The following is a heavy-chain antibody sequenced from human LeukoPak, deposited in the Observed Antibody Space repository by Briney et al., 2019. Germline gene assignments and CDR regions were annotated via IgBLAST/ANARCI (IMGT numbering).Heavy chain of an antibody. CDR3: ARDGYSPFDY. Sequence: SETLSLTCAVSGGSISSGGYSWSWVRQPPGKGLEWIGYINHSGSTHFNPSLKSRVTISVDRAKNQYSLKLSSVTAADTAVYYCARDGYSPFDYWGQGTMVTVSS. CDR1: GGSISSGGYS. D-gene: IGHD5-24*01. CDR2: INHSGST. J-gene: IGHJ4*03. V-gene: IGHV4-30-2*01.